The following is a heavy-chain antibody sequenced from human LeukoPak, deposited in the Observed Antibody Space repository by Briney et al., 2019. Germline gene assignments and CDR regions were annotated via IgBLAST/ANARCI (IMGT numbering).Heavy chain of an antibody. V-gene: IGHV4-61*01. J-gene: IGHJ4*02. CDR3: ARDNQGVDY. CDR2: NYYSGST. Sequence: PSETLSLTCTVSGGSLSSGSYYWRWLRQPPGKGLEWLGYNYYSGSTNYNPSLNSRVTISVDTSKVQFSLKLSSVTAADTVVYYCARDNQGVDYWGQGTLVTVSS. D-gene: IGHD1-14*01. CDR1: GGSLSSGSYY.